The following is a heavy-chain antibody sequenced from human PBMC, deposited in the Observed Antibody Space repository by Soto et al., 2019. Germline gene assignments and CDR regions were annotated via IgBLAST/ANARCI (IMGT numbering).Heavy chain of an antibody. CDR3: AGGSSGWYEGWFDP. CDR2: IYTSGST. J-gene: IGHJ5*02. D-gene: IGHD6-19*01. Sequence: SDTLSLTCTFSGGSISSYYWSWIRQPAGKGLEWIGRIYTSGSTNYNPSLKSRVTMSVDTSKNQFSLKLSSVTAAETAVYYCAGGSSGWYEGWFDPWGQGSLDTVTS. V-gene: IGHV4-4*07. CDR1: GGSISSYY.